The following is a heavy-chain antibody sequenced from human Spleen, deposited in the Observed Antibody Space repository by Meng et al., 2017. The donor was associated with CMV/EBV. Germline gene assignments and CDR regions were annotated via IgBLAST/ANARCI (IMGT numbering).Heavy chain of an antibody. Sequence: GESLNISCAASGFTFSSDWMIWVRQAPGKGLEWVANIKQDGSEKYYVDSVKGRFTISRDNAENSLYLQMNSLRAEDTAVYYCAKDHRGYCSSTSCPHDYWGQGTLVTVSS. D-gene: IGHD2-2*01. J-gene: IGHJ4*02. CDR1: GFTFSSDW. CDR2: IKQDGSEK. CDR3: AKDHRGYCSSTSCPHDY. V-gene: IGHV3-7*01.